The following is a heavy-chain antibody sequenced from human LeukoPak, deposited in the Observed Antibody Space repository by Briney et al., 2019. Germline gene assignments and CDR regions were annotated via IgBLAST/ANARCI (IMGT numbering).Heavy chain of an antibody. CDR2: ISYRAST. V-gene: IGHV4-31*03. D-gene: IGHD3-9*01. J-gene: IGHJ5*02. Sequence: PSETLSLTCTVSGGSISSGGYSWSWIRQHPWKGLEWFVYISYRASTYYNPTLKSRVTISVNTSKNQFSLKLSSVTAADTAVYYCARVDENYDLLTGYTRENWFAPSGEGSLVT. CDR1: GGSISSGGYS. CDR3: ARVDENYDLLTGYTRENWFAP.